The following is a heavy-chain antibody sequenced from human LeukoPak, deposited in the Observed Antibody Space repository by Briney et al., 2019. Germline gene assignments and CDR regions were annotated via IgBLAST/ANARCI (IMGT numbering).Heavy chain of an antibody. Sequence: SETLSLTCAVSGGSISSSNWWSWVRQPPGKGLEWIGEIYYSGSANYNPPLKSRVTISVDKSKNQFSLKLSSVTAADTAVYYCARDWTGYYAFDIWGQGTMVTVSS. D-gene: IGHD3/OR15-3a*01. J-gene: IGHJ3*02. CDR1: GGSISSSNW. V-gene: IGHV4-4*02. CDR3: ARDWTGYYAFDI. CDR2: IYYSGSA.